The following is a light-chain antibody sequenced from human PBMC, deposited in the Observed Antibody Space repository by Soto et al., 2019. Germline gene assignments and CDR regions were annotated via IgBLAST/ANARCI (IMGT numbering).Light chain of an antibody. J-gene: IGKJ1*01. V-gene: IGKV3-20*01. CDR2: DAS. CDR1: QSLSSAY. Sequence: EIVLTQSPGTLSLSPGERATLSCRASQSLSSAYLAWYQQKPGHPPSLTTYDASNRATGLPHRFSRSGSGTDFTLTISSLEPEDFAVYYSQQYRSLTKTLGQGINVDI. CDR3: QQYRSLTKT.